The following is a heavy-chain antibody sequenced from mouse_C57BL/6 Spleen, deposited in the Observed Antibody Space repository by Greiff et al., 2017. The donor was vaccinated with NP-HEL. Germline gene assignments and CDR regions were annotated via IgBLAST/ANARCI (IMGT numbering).Heavy chain of an antibody. Sequence: VQLQQSGAELVKPGASVKLSCKASGYTFTSYWMHWVKQRPGQGLEWIGMIHPNSGSTNYNEKFKSKATLTVDKSSSTAYMQLSSLTSEDSAVYYCARLGTTVVASGYWGQGTTLTVSS. CDR3: ARLGTTVVASGY. CDR1: GYTFTSYW. J-gene: IGHJ2*01. CDR2: IHPNSGST. V-gene: IGHV1-64*01. D-gene: IGHD1-1*01.